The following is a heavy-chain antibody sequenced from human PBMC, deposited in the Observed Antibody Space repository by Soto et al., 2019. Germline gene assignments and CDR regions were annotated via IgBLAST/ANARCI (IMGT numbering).Heavy chain of an antibody. J-gene: IGHJ6*02. Sequence: QEQLVEPGGGVVQPGRSLRLSCAASGFIFANYGMHWVRQAPGKGLEWVALITYEGSNKYYADAVKGRFTISRDNAKNMVSRQMDSLRAEDTAVYYCAKARGANNWANYDGLDVWGQGTTVTVSS. CDR3: AKARGANNWANYDGLDV. CDR1: GFIFANYG. D-gene: IGHD1-1*01. CDR2: ITYEGSNK. V-gene: IGHV3-30*18.